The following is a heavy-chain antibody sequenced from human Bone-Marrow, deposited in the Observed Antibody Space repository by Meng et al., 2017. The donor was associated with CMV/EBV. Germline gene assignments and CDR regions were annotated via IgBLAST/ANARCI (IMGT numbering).Heavy chain of an antibody. J-gene: IGHJ4*02. CDR2: IVVGSGNT. CDR3: AAAALKLVGYRPNQ. Sequence: SVKVSCKASGFTFTSSAVQWVRQARGQRLEWIGWIVVGSGNTNYAQKFQERVTITRDMSTSTAYMELSSLRSEDTAVYYCAAAALKLVGYRPNQWGQRTLVTVSS. D-gene: IGHD2-15*01. V-gene: IGHV1-58*01. CDR1: GFTFTSSA.